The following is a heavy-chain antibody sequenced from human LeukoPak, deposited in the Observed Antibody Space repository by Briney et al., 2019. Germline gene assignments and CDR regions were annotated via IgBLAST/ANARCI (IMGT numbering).Heavy chain of an antibody. Sequence: GGSLRLSCAASGFTFNNYAMSWVRQAPGKGLEWISEISGSGGTTYYADSVKGRFTTSRDNAKNSLYLQMNSLRAEDTAVYYCAREGYWGQGTLVTVSS. J-gene: IGHJ4*02. CDR3: AREGY. V-gene: IGHV3-23*01. CDR2: ISGSGGTT. CDR1: GFTFNNYA.